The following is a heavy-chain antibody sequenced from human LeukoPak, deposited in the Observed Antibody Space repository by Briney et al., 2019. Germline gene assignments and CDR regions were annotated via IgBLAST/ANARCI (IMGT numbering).Heavy chain of an antibody. CDR2: INTSGSS. V-gene: IGHV4-4*07. Sequence: PSETLSLTCTVSGNSISSYYWSWIRQPAGKGLEWIGRINTSGSSNYNPSLKSRVIMSVDTSKNQFSLKLSSVTAADTAVYYCARGTGYSAYDRVCYMDVWGKGTTVTISS. CDR3: ARGTGYSAYDRVCYMDV. J-gene: IGHJ6*03. D-gene: IGHD5-12*01. CDR1: GNSISSYY.